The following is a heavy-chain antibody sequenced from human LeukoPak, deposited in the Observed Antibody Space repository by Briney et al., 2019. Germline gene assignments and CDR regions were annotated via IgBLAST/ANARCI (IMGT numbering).Heavy chain of an antibody. D-gene: IGHD6-19*01. J-gene: IGHJ5*02. CDR3: ARPNGYSSGWYEFDP. CDR2: MNPNSSNT. V-gene: IGHV1-8*01. CDR1: GYTFTSYD. Sequence: ASVKVSCKASGYTFTSYDINWVRQATGQGLERMGWMNPNSSNTGYAQKFQGRVTMTRNTSISTAYMELSSLRSEDTAVYYCARPNGYSSGWYEFDPWGQGTLVTVSS.